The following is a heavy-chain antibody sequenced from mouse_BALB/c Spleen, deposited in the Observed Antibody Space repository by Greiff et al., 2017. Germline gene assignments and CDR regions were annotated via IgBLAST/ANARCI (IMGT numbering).Heavy chain of an antibody. V-gene: IGHV6-6*02. CDR1: GFTFSNYW. CDR2: IRLKSNNYAT. Sequence: EVKVEESGGGLVQPGGSMKLSCVASGFTFSNYWMNWVRQSPEKGLEWVAEIRLKSNNYATHYAESVKGRFTISRDDSKSSVYLQMNNLRAEDTGIYYCTREGFLYYAMDYWGQGTSVTVSS. CDR3: TREGFLYYAMDY. J-gene: IGHJ4*01.